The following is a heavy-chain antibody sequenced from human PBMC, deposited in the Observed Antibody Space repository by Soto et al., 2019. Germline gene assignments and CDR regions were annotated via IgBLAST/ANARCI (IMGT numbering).Heavy chain of an antibody. J-gene: IGHJ6*02. CDR2: IYYSGST. D-gene: IGHD2-15*01. CDR1: GGSICSGGYY. V-gene: IGHV4-31*03. Sequence: SETLSLPCTVSGGSICSGGYYWSWIRQHPGKGLEWIGYIYYSGSTSYNPSLKSRVTIPVATSKNQFSLKLSSEMAGDTAVYYCASWAAPSTGPYYYYGMDVWAQGPRVTVSS. CDR3: ASWAAPSTGPYYYYGMDV.